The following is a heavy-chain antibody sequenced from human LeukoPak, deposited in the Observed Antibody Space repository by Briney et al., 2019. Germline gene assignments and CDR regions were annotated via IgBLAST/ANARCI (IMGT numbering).Heavy chain of an antibody. CDR3: ARVHYDNTSHNFDH. CDR2: IYNSGST. CDR1: GGSISSYY. Sequence: SETLSLTCTVSGGSISSYYWSWIRQPPGKGLEWIGYIYNSGSTDYNPSLKSRVTISVDTSKNHFSLKLSSVTAADTAVYYCARVHYDNTSHNFDHWGQGTLVTVSS. V-gene: IGHV4-59*01. J-gene: IGHJ4*02. D-gene: IGHD3-22*01.